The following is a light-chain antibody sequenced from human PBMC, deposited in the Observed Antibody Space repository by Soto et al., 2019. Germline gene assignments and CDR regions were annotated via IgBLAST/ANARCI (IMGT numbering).Light chain of an antibody. J-gene: IGKJ1*01. CDR1: HSVSSN. CDR3: QQYKDWWT. V-gene: IGKV3-15*01. CDR2: GAS. Sequence: EIVMTQSPVILSVSPWGRGTVCGRASHSVSSNLAWYQQKPGQAPRLLIYGASTRATGIPVRFSGSGSRTEFTFTINSLQSEDFAVYYCQQYKDWWTFGQGTKVDIK.